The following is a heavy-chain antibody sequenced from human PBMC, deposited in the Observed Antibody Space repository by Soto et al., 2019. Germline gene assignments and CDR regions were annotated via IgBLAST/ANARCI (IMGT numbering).Heavy chain of an antibody. CDR3: ARPQGGSIGLKIYYNYYITMDV. J-gene: IGHJ6*02. Sequence: QVQLVQSGAEVQKPGSSVKVSCKASGGTFSSYAISWVRQAPGHGLEWMGGIIPMSGTANYAQKLQGRVTITPDESTSTAYMELSSLRSADTALYYCARPQGGSIGLKIYYNYYITMDVWAQGTTVTVSS. D-gene: IGHD2-15*01. CDR1: GGTFSSYA. CDR2: IIPMSGTA. V-gene: IGHV1-69*01.